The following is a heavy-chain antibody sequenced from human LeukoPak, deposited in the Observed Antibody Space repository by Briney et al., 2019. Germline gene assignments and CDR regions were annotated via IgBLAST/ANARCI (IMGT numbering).Heavy chain of an antibody. V-gene: IGHV1-2*02. Sequence: GASVKVSCKASGYTFTGYYMHLVRQAPGQGLEWMGWINPNSGGTNYAQKFQGRVTMTRDTSISTAYMDLSRLTSDDTAVYYCALLGTCTTTSCVSYDAFDFWGQGTMVTISS. J-gene: IGHJ3*01. CDR2: INPNSGGT. CDR3: ALLGTCTTTSCVSYDAFDF. CDR1: GYTFTGYY. D-gene: IGHD2-2*01.